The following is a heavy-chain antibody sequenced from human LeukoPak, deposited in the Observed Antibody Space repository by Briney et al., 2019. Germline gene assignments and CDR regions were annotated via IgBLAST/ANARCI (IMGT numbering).Heavy chain of an antibody. Sequence: GGSLRLSCAPSGVILREDWMRGGRQVPGKGVERGAGISKDVGGTTYMDSVRGGFTISRDNANISLYLQMNSLRADDTAVYSCVHAAYNWNPGSAWGQGTLVTVSS. CDR2: ISKDVGGT. CDR1: GVILREDW. D-gene: IGHD1-20*01. J-gene: IGHJ1*01. CDR3: VHAAYNWNPGSA. V-gene: IGHV3-7*01.